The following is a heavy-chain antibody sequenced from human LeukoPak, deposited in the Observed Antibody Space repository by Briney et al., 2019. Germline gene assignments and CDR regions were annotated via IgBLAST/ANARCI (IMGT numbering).Heavy chain of an antibody. CDR2: IYNSGST. CDR1: GGSISSYY. J-gene: IGHJ4*02. Sequence: PSETLSLTCTVPGGSISSYYWSWIRQPPGKGLEWIGYIYNSGSTNYNPSLESPVTLSVDTSKNKFSLKLSAVTAADTAVYYCARARVGATNNFDYWGQGTLVTVSS. D-gene: IGHD1-26*01. V-gene: IGHV4-59*01. CDR3: ARARVGATNNFDY.